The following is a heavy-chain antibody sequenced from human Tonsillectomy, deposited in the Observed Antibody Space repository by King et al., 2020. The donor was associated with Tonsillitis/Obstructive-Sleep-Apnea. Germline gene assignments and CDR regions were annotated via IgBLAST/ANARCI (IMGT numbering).Heavy chain of an antibody. V-gene: IGHV5-51*01. CDR1: GYSFTSYW. D-gene: IGHD6-6*01. CDR3: ATLFVHSSSSDYFDY. CDR2: IYPGDSDT. Sequence: VQLVQSGAEVKKPGESLKISCKGSGYSFTSYWIGWVRQMPGKGLEWMGIIYPGDSDTTYSPSFQGQVTISADKSISTAYLQWSSLKASDTAMYYCATLFVHSSSSDYFDYWGQGTLVTVSS. J-gene: IGHJ4*02.